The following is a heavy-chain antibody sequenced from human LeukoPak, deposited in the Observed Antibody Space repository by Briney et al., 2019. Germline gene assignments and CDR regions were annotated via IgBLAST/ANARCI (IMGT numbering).Heavy chain of an antibody. V-gene: IGHV4-34*01. D-gene: IGHD2-2*01. CDR3: ASTWFGEDIVVPAMKYFQH. CDR2: INHSGST. Sequence: SETLSLTCAVYGGSFSGYYWSWIRQPPGKGLEWIGEINHSGSTNYNPSLKSRVTISVDTSKNQFSLKLSSVTAADTAVYYRASTWFGEDIVVPAMKYFQHWGQGTLVTVSS. J-gene: IGHJ1*01. CDR1: GGSFSGYY.